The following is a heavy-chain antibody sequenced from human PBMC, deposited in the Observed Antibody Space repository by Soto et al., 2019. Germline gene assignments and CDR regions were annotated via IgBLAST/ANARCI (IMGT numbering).Heavy chain of an antibody. CDR1: GYMFTSYD. CDR2: MNPNSGNT. V-gene: IGHV1-8*01. CDR3: ARGGYCISASFYGDGRDV. D-gene: IGHD2-15*01. Sequence: QVQLVQSGAEVKKPGASVKVSCKASGYMFTSYDIHWVRQATGQGLEWMGWMNPNSGNTGFAEKFQGRVTMTWNTSISTAYMELSSLTSEDTAVYYCARGGYCISASFYGDGRDVWGQGTTVTVSS. J-gene: IGHJ6*02.